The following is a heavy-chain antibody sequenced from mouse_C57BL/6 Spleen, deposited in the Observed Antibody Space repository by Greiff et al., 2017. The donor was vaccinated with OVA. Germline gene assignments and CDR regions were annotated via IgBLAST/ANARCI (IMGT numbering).Heavy chain of an antibody. CDR3: ARYTHHGPYYFDY. CDR1: GFTFTDYY. Sequence: EVQVVESGGGLVQPGGSLSLSCAASGFTFTDYYMSWVRQPPGTALEWLGFIRNKANGYTTEYSASVKGRFTISRDNSQSILYLQMNALRAEDSATYYCARYTHHGPYYFDYWGQGTTLTVSS. CDR2: IRNKANGYTT. D-gene: IGHD1-2*01. V-gene: IGHV7-3*01. J-gene: IGHJ2*01.